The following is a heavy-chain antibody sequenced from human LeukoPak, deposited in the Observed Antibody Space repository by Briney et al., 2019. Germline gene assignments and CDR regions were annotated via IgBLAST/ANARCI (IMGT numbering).Heavy chain of an antibody. CDR1: GFTFSSYE. D-gene: IGHD3-10*01. CDR3: ARSTITNAFDI. J-gene: IGHJ3*02. V-gene: IGHV3-48*03. Sequence: PGGSLRLSCAASGFTFSSYEMNWVRQAPGKGLEWISYIRGSGGIIYYADSVKGRFTISRDNAKNSLYLQMSSLRAEDRAVYYCARSTITNAFDIWGQGTMVTVSS. CDR2: IRGSGGII.